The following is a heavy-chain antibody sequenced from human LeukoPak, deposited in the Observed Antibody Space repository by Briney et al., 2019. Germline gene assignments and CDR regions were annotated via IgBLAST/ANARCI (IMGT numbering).Heavy chain of an antibody. CDR2: IKQDGSEK. J-gene: IGHJ3*02. Sequence: GGSLRLSCAASGFTFSNYGMHWVRQAPGKGLEWVANIKQDGSEKYYVDSVKGRLTISRDNAKNSLYLQMNSLRAEDTAVYYCARARSSYGYGDAFDIWGQGTMVTVSS. V-gene: IGHV3-7*01. CDR3: ARARSSYGYGDAFDI. CDR1: GFTFSNYG. D-gene: IGHD5-18*01.